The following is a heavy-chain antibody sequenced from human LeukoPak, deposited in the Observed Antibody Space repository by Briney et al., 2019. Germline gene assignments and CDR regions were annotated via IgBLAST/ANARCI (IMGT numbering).Heavy chain of an antibody. V-gene: IGHV3-23*01. J-gene: IGHJ4*02. Sequence: GGSLRLSCAASGFTFSRYSMNWVRQAPGKGLEWVSNISGSGGSTYYADSVKGRFTTSRDNSKNTLYLQMNGLRAEDTAVYYCAKQGNYDILTGYYTHLYWGQGTLVTVSS. CDR2: ISGSGGST. CDR1: GFTFSRYS. D-gene: IGHD3-9*01. CDR3: AKQGNYDILTGYYTHLY.